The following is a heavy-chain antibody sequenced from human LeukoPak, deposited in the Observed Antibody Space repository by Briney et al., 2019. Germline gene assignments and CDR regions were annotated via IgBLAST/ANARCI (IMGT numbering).Heavy chain of an antibody. CDR3: AKGDYYYGSGSENTKPYYFDY. D-gene: IGHD3-10*01. Sequence: PGGSLRLSCAASGFTFSSYAMSWVRQAPGKGLEWVSAISGSGGSTYYADSVKGRFTISRDNSKNTLHLQMNSLRAEDTAVYYCAKGDYYYGSGSENTKPYYFDYWGQGTLVTVSS. J-gene: IGHJ4*02. CDR2: ISGSGGST. V-gene: IGHV3-23*01. CDR1: GFTFSSYA.